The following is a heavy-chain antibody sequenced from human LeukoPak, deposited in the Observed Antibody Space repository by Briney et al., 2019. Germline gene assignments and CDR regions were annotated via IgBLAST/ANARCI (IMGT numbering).Heavy chain of an antibody. J-gene: IGHJ4*02. CDR3: ARDLRYFDWLSGYFDY. V-gene: IGHV4-39*07. CDR2: IYYSGST. Sequence: PSETLSLTCTVSGGSISSSSYYWGWIRQPPGKGLEWIGSIYYSGSTYYNPSLKSRVTISVDTSKNQFSLKLSSVTAADTAVYYCARDLRYFDWLSGYFDYWGQGTLVTVSS. D-gene: IGHD3-9*01. CDR1: GGSISSSSYY.